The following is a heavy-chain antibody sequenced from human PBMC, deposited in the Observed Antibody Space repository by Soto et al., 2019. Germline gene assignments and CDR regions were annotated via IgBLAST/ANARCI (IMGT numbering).Heavy chain of an antibody. Sequence: GGSLRLSCAASGFTFSSYSMNWVRQAPGKGLEWVSSISSGSSYIYYADSVKGRFTISRDNAKNSLYLQMNSLRAEDTAVYYCASHLHYDILTGYYQKWGQGT. V-gene: IGHV3-21*01. CDR3: ASHLHYDILTGYYQK. J-gene: IGHJ4*02. D-gene: IGHD3-9*01. CDR1: GFTFSSYS. CDR2: ISSGSSYI.